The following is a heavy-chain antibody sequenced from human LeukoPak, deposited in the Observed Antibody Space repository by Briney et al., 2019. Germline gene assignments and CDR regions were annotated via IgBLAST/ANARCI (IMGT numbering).Heavy chain of an antibody. V-gene: IGHV4-59*08. D-gene: IGHD2/OR15-2a*01. CDR3: ARFSQYYDSPTHYLDY. CDR1: GGSINNYY. CDR2: IYYTGST. J-gene: IGHJ4*02. Sequence: SETLSLTCTVSGGSINNYYWSCVRQPPGAGLEWLAYIYYTGSTNYNPSLKTRLTISVDTSKNQFSLRLNSVTAADTAVYYCARFSQYYDSPTHYLDYWGQGILVTVSS.